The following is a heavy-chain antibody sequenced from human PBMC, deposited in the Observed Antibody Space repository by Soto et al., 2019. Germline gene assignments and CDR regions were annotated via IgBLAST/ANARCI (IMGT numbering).Heavy chain of an antibody. J-gene: IGHJ5*02. V-gene: IGHV1-69*06. D-gene: IGHD3-22*01. CDR2: IIPIFGTT. CDR3: ARDRTDSGYYTNWLDP. CDR1: GGTLGSNA. Sequence: SLKVSCKASGGTLGSNAITWVRHAPGQGLEWVGRIIPIFGTTNYAQNLQGRVTISADKSTLTSYMELHSLTSDDTALYYCARDRTDSGYYTNWLDPWGQGTQVTVSS.